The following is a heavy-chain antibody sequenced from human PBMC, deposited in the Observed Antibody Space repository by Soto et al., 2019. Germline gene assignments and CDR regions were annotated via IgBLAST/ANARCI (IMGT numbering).Heavy chain of an antibody. J-gene: IGHJ4*02. D-gene: IGHD3-9*01. CDR3: ARAHYDILTGYSNFDY. CDR2: ISSSSSTI. Sequence: PGGSLRLSCAASGFTFSSYSMNWVRQAPGKGLEWVSYISSSSSTIYYADSVKGRFTISRDNAKNSLYLQMNSLRAEDTAVYYCARAHYDILTGYSNFDYWGQGTLVTVSS. V-gene: IGHV3-48*01. CDR1: GFTFSSYS.